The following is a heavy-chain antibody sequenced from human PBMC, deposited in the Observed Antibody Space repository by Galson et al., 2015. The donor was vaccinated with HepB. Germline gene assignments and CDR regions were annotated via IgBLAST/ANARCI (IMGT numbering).Heavy chain of an antibody. J-gene: IGHJ5*02. V-gene: IGHV2-5*02. D-gene: IGHD3-9*01. Sequence: PALVKPTQTLTLTCTFSGFSLSSSGVSVGWIRQPPGKALDWLALISWDDDKQYSPSLKSRLTITKDTSKNQVVLTMTNMDPVDTATFFCARRVGSYRYSTGWVHNWFDPWGPGILVTVSS. CDR2: ISWDDDK. CDR3: ARRVGSYRYSTGWVHNWFDP. CDR1: GFSLSSSGVS.